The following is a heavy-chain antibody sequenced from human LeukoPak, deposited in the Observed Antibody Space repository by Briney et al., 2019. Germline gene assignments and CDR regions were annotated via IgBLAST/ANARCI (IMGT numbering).Heavy chain of an antibody. CDR1: GGSFSGYY. CDR2: INHSVST. V-gene: IGHV4-34*01. Sequence: SSETLYLTCAVYGGSFSGYYWSWIRQHPGKRLEWNGEINHSVSTNYNPSLKSRVTISVDTSKNQFSLKLSSVTAADTAVYYCARVPKYYDILTGYYRWFDPWGQGTLVTVSS. J-gene: IGHJ5*02. D-gene: IGHD3-9*01. CDR3: ARVPKYYDILTGYYRWFDP.